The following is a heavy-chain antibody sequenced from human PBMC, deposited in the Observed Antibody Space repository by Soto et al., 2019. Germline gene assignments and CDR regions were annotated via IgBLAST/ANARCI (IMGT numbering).Heavy chain of an antibody. CDR2: IYPGDSDT. J-gene: IGHJ4*02. D-gene: IGHD5-12*01. CDR3: ARLGRAVWWLQPFDY. V-gene: IGHV5-51*01. Sequence: GESLNISRKGSGYSYTSYWIGWVRQTPGKGLEWMGIIYPGDSDTRYSPSFQGTVTISADKSISTAYLQWRSLEASDVDMYSCARLGRAVWWLQPFDYWGQGTLVTVSS. CDR1: GYSYTSYW.